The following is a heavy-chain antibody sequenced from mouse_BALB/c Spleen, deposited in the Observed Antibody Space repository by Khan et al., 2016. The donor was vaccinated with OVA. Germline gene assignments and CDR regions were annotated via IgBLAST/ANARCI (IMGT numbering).Heavy chain of an antibody. Sequence: EVQLQESGPGLVKPSQSLSLTCTVTGYSITSGYGWNWIRQFPGNKLEWMGYISYSGSSNYNPSLKSRISITRDTSKNQFFLLLNSVTTENTAAYYCARTSRIKYWGQGTTLTVSS. J-gene: IGHJ2*01. V-gene: IGHV3-2*02. CDR1: GYSITSGYG. CDR2: ISYSGSS. D-gene: IGHD3-3*01. CDR3: ARTSRIKY.